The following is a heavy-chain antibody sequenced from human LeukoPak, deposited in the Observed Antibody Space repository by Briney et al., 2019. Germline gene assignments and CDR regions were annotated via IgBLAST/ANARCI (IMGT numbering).Heavy chain of an antibody. CDR1: GFTVSTNY. D-gene: IGHD3-10*01. J-gene: IGHJ2*01. Sequence: GGSLRLSCAASGFTVSTNYMNWVRQAPGKGLEWVSILYSGSDTYYADSVKGRFTISRDSSKNILSLQMNNQRAEDTAVYYCARVGDHFHWYLDLWGRGTLVTVSS. CDR3: ARVGDHFHWYLDL. CDR2: LYSGSDT. V-gene: IGHV3-53*01.